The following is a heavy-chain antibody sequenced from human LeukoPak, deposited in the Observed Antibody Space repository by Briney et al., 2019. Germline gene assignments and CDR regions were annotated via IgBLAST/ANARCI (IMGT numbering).Heavy chain of an antibody. J-gene: IGHJ4*02. Sequence: PSQTLSLTRTVSGGSISSGGYYWSWIRQHPGKGLEWIGYIYYSGSTYYNPSLKSRVTISVDTSKNQFSLKLSSVTAADTAVYYCARGNPYRAAREFDYWGQGTLVTVSS. V-gene: IGHV4-31*03. CDR3: ARGNPYRAAREFDY. D-gene: IGHD6-6*01. CDR2: IYYSGST. CDR1: GGSISSGGYY.